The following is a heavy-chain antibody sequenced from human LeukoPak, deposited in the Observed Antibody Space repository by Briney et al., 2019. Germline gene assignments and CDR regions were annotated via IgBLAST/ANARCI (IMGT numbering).Heavy chain of an antibody. V-gene: IGHV4-59*12. CDR1: GGSISSYY. J-gene: IGHJ6*03. CDR3: ARDFLEIYYYYYMDV. CDR2: IYYSGST. Sequence: SETLSLTCTVSGGSISSYYWSWIRQPPGKGLEWIGYIYYSGSTNYNPSLKSRVTISVDTSKNQFSLKLSSVTAADTAVYYCARDFLEIYYYYYMDVWGKGTTVTVSS. D-gene: IGHD1-1*01.